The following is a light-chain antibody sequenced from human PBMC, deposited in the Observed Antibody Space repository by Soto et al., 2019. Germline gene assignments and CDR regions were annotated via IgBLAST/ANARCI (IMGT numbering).Light chain of an antibody. CDR3: QQSYSTPYT. CDR2: AAS. V-gene: IGKV1-39*01. Sequence: DIQMTQSPSSLSASVGDRVTIACRASQSISSYLNWFQQKPGRAPKLLIYAASALRSGVPSRFRGSGSGTEFTLTISSLQPEDFAPYYCQQSYSTPYTFGQGTKLDIK. J-gene: IGKJ2*01. CDR1: QSISSY.